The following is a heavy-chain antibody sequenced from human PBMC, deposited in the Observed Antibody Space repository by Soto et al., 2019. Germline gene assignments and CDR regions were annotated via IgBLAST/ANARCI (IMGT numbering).Heavy chain of an antibody. V-gene: IGHV3-23*01. CDR3: AKATATGGGAFDI. J-gene: IGHJ3*02. Sequence: GGSLRLSCAASGFTFSSYWMSWVRQAPGKGLEWVSTILVDGRTFYVDSVKGRFTISRDSSKNTVYLQMNSLTAGDTALYYCAKATATGGGAFDICGQGTKVTVSS. CDR1: GFTFSSYW. CDR2: ILVDGRT. D-gene: IGHD1-1*01.